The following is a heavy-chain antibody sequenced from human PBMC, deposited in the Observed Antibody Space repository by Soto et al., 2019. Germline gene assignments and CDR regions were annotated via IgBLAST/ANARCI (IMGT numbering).Heavy chain of an antibody. J-gene: IGHJ4*02. Sequence: GESLKISCKGSGYRFTSYWIGWVRQMPGKGLEWMGIIYPGDSDTRYSPSFQGQVTISADKSISTAYLQWSSLKASDTAMYYCARGPGGLSSYQNFDYWGQGTLVTVSS. CDR2: IYPGDSDT. V-gene: IGHV5-51*01. CDR3: ARGPGGLSSYQNFDY. D-gene: IGHD3-10*01. CDR1: GYRFTSYW.